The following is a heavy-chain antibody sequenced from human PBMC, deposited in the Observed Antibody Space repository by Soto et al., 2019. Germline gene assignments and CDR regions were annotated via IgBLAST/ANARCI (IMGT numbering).Heavy chain of an antibody. CDR2: IYGDGSGA. CDR1: RFTFSTYT. CDR3: AKDRVPGGRRNFDY. Sequence: GGSLRLSCAASRFTFSTYTLNWVRQAPGRGLEWVAGIYGDGSGAYYGGSTKGQVTISRDNAKNTVYLQMNSLRAEDTAVYYCAKDRVPGGRRNFDYWGQGTLVPVSS. D-gene: IGHD3-10*01. V-gene: IGHV3-23*01. J-gene: IGHJ4*02.